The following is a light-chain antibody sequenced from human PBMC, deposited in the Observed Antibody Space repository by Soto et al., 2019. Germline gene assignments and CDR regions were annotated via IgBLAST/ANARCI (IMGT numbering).Light chain of an antibody. Sequence: QSALTQPPSASGSPGQSVTISCTGTSSDVGGYNYVSWYQQYPGKAPKLMIYEVNKRPSGVPDRFSGSKSGNTASLTVSGLQAEDEADYYCSSYAGSYTLYVFGTGTKLTVL. CDR2: EVN. CDR3: SSYAGSYTLYV. J-gene: IGLJ1*01. V-gene: IGLV2-8*01. CDR1: SSDVGGYNY.